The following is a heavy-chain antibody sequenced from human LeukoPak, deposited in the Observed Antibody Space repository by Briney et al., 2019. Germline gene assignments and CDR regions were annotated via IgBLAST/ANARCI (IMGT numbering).Heavy chain of an antibody. J-gene: IGHJ2*01. CDR2: INPSGGST. D-gene: IGHD6-13*01. V-gene: IGHV1-46*01. Sequence: ASVKVSCKASGYTFTSYYMHWVRQAPGQELEWMGIINPSGGSTIYAHKFQGRVTMTRDMSTSTVYMELSSLRSEDTAVYYCARDRSIAASGRSWYFDLWGRGTLVTVSS. CDR3: ARDRSIAASGRSWYFDL. CDR1: GYTFTSYY.